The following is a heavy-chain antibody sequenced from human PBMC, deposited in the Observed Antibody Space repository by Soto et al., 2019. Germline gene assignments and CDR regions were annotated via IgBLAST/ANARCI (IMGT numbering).Heavy chain of an antibody. J-gene: IGHJ5*02. CDR3: ARQNWNYEVLNWFDP. CDR1: GYSFTSDW. D-gene: IGHD1-7*01. V-gene: IGHV5-51*01. CDR2: IYPGDSDT. Sequence: PEEPLKISCKCSGYSFTSDWIGWARQRTGKGLEWMGIIYPGDSDTRYSPSFQGQVTISADKSISTAYLQWSSLKASDTAMYYCARQNWNYEVLNWFDPWGQGTLVTVSS.